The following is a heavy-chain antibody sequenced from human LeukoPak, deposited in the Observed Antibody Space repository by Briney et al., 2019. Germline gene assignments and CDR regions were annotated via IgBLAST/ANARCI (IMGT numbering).Heavy chain of an antibody. D-gene: IGHD5-24*01. J-gene: IGHJ5*02. Sequence: PSETLSLTCTVSGGSISNYYWSWIRQPPGKGLEWIGYISYGGNTNYNPSLKSRVTISVDTSKNQFSLKLSSVTAADTAVYYCAREIGINGYNYVDSWGQGTLVTVSS. CDR3: AREIGINGYNYVDS. CDR1: GGSISNYY. CDR2: ISYGGNT. V-gene: IGHV4-59*01.